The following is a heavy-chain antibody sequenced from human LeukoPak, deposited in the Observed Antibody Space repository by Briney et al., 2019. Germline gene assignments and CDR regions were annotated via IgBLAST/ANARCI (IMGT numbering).Heavy chain of an antibody. CDR3: AKGAFRDQVQGYYYMDV. CDR1: GFTFSSYW. J-gene: IGHJ6*03. D-gene: IGHD3-10*01. CDR2: IKQDGSEI. Sequence: GGSLRLSCAASGFTFSSYWMSWVRQVPGKGLEWVANIKQDGSEIYYVDSVKGRFIISRDNAKNSLYLQMNSLRAEDTAVYYCAKGAFRDQVQGYYYMDVWGKGTTVTVSS. V-gene: IGHV3-7*01.